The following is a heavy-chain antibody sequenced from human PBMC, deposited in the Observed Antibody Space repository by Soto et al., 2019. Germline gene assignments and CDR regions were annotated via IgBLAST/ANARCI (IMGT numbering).Heavy chain of an antibody. D-gene: IGHD2-2*01. V-gene: IGHV3-23*01. CDR2: ISGSDGST. J-gene: IGHJ4*02. Sequence: EVQLLESGGGLVQPGGSLRLSCAASGFTFSSYAMSWVRQAPGKGLEWVSAISGSDGSTYYADSVKGRFTISRDNSKNTLYLQMNSLRAEDTAVYYCAKIPDIVVVPAATEYDYWGQGTLVTVSS. CDR1: GFTFSSYA. CDR3: AKIPDIVVVPAATEYDY.